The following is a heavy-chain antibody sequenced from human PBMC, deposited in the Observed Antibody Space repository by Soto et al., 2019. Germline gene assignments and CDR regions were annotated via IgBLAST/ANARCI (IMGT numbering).Heavy chain of an antibody. D-gene: IGHD2-15*01. J-gene: IGHJ4*02. CDR3: ARDKGYCSDTSCPDFDY. Sequence: ASVKVSCKASGDTSTSYAMHWVRQAPGQRLEWMGRIIPDIGMTNYSKKFQGRVTIVVDTSTSTAYMELNSLRYEDTAVYYCARDKGYCSDTSCPDFDYWGQGTLVTAPQ. CDR1: GDTSTSYA. CDR2: IIPDIGMT. V-gene: IGHV1-3*01.